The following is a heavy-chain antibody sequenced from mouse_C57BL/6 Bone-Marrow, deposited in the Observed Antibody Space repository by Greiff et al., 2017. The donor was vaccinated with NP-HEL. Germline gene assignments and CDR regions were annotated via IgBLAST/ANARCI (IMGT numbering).Heavy chain of an antibody. J-gene: IGHJ1*03. V-gene: IGHV7-1*01. CDR1: GFTFSDFY. CDR3: ARDYYGSSLYWYFDV. D-gene: IGHD1-1*01. CDR2: SRNKANDYTT. Sequence: EVKVVESGGGLVQSGRSLRLSCATSGFTFSDFYMEWVRQAPGKGLEWIAASRNKANDYTTEYSASVKGRFIVSRDTSQSILYLQMNALRAEDTAIYYCARDYYGSSLYWYFDVWGTGTTVTVSS.